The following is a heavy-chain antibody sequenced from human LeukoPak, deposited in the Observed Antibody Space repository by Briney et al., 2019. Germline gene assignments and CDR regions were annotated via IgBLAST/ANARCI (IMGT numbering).Heavy chain of an antibody. Sequence: SETLSLTCTVSGGSISTYYWSWIRQPPGKGLEWIGYIYYSGSTGYNPSLKSRVTISVDTSKNEFSLKLTSVTAADTAMYYCATLRYCSGGSCFPKYFQHWGQGTLVTVSS. CDR1: GGSISTYY. D-gene: IGHD2-15*01. J-gene: IGHJ1*01. CDR2: IYYSGST. CDR3: ATLRYCSGGSCFPKYFQH. V-gene: IGHV4-59*08.